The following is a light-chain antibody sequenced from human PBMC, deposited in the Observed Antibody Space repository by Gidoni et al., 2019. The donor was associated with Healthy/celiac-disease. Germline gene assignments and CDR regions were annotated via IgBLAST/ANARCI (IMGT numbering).Light chain of an antibody. Sequence: IQMTQSPSSLSASVGDRVTITCRASQSISSYLNWYQQKPGNAPKLLIYAASSLQSGVPSRFSGSGSGTDFTLTISSLQPEDFATYYCQQSYSTPGVTFGQXTRLEIK. CDR2: AAS. V-gene: IGKV1-39*01. CDR3: QQSYSTPGVT. CDR1: QSISSY. J-gene: IGKJ5*01.